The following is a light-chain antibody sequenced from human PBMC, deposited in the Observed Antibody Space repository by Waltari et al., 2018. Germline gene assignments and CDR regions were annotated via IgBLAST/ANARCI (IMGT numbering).Light chain of an antibody. CDR2: EGT. J-gene: IGLJ2*01. CDR3: CSYAASNTVI. CDR1: TNDVGRYNL. Sequence: QSALTQPASVSGSPGQSITISCTRTTNDVGRYNLVSWYQQHPGKAPKLMIYEGTKRPSGVSDRFSGSKSGNTASLTISGLLAEDEADYYCCSYAASNTVIFGGGTLLTVL. V-gene: IGLV2-23*01.